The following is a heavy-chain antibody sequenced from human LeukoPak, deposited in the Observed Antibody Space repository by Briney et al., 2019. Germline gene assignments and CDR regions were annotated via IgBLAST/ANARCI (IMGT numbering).Heavy chain of an antibody. V-gene: IGHV1-2*02. CDR1: GYAFTIDA. CDR3: AGHSSSSDGWFAP. CDR2: IKPHNGGT. Sequence: ASVKVSCKASGYAFTIDAISCVRQSPGQGLEWMGWIKPHNGGTNYAQTFQGRVTMTRDTTINTVYMDLTRLTSDDTAIYYCAGHSSSSDGWFAPWGQGTLVTVSS. J-gene: IGHJ5*02. D-gene: IGHD6-6*01.